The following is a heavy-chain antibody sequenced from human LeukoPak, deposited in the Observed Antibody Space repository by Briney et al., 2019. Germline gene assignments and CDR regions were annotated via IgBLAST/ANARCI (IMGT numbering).Heavy chain of an antibody. CDR1: GGSINSDTYL. Sequence: SSETLSLTCTISGGSINSDTYLWNWIRQSAGKGLEWIGRIYSSGSTNYNPSLKSRVTISIQTSKNQFSIQLSSVTAADTAVYYCARGRPYFDYWGQGTLVTVSS. J-gene: IGHJ4*02. CDR3: ARGRPYFDY. CDR2: IYSSGST. V-gene: IGHV4-61*02.